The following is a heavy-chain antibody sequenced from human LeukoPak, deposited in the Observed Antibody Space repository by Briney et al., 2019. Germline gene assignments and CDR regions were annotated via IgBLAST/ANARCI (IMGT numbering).Heavy chain of an antibody. CDR1: GFTFSSYS. V-gene: IGHV3-21*01. Sequence: GGSLRLSCAASGFTFSSYSMNWVRQAPGKGLEWVSSISSSSSYIYYADSVKGRFTISRDNAKNSLYLQMNSLRAEDTAVYYCARRLSSSWYDFDYWGQGTLVTVSS. D-gene: IGHD6-13*01. CDR3: ARRLSSSWYDFDY. J-gene: IGHJ4*02. CDR2: ISSSSSYI.